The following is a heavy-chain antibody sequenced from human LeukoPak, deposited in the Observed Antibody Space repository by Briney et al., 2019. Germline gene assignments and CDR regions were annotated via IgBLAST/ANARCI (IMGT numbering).Heavy chain of an antibody. CDR3: ARDFVYDSSGYPLRPFDY. D-gene: IGHD3-22*01. J-gene: IGHJ4*02. Sequence: GASVKVSCKASGYTFTSYGISWVRQAPGQGLEWMGWISAYNGNTNYAQKLQGRVTMPTDTSTSTAYMELRNLRTDDTAVYYCARDFVYDSSGYPLRPFDYWGQGTLVTVSS. V-gene: IGHV1-18*01. CDR2: ISAYNGNT. CDR1: GYTFTSYG.